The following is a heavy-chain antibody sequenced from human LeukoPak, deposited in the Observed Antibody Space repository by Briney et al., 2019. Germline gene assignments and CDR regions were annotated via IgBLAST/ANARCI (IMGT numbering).Heavy chain of an antibody. D-gene: IGHD2-8*01. V-gene: IGHV3-21*01. CDR2: ISSSSSYI. Sequence: GGSLRLSCAASGFTFSSYSMNWVRQAPGKGLEWVSSISSSSSYIYYADSVKGRFTISRDNAKNSLYLQMNSLRAEDTAVYYCARDEFSNPYFDYWGQGTLVAVSS. CDR3: ARDEFSNPYFDY. J-gene: IGHJ4*02. CDR1: GFTFSSYS.